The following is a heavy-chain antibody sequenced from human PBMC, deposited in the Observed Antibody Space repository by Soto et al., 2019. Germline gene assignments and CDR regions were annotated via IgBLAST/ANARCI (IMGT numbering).Heavy chain of an antibody. J-gene: IGHJ6*03. Sequence: QVQLVQSGAEVRKPRASVTVSCRSSGDSFNDYYIHWVRQAPGQGFEWMGWINPNGGVTKYAQKFQGWVSMTRDTSIRTVYMQLSRLRSDDTAVYYCARESGGATATLDYYYFYMDVWGTGTTLTVSS. CDR3: ARESGGATATLDYYYFYMDV. V-gene: IGHV1-2*04. CDR1: GDSFNDYY. CDR2: INPNGGVT. D-gene: IGHD5-12*01.